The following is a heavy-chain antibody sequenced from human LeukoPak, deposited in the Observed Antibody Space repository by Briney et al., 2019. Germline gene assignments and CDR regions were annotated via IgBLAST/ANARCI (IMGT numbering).Heavy chain of an antibody. CDR3: ARDSIAVAPLDY. V-gene: IGHV1-24*01. CDR2: FDPEDGET. Sequence: ASVKVSCKVSGYTLTELSMHWVRQAPGKGLEWMGGFDPEDGETIYAQKFQGRVTMTEDTSTDTAYMELSSLRSEDTAVYYCARDSIAVAPLDYWGQGTLVTVSS. CDR1: GYTLTELS. J-gene: IGHJ4*02. D-gene: IGHD6-13*01.